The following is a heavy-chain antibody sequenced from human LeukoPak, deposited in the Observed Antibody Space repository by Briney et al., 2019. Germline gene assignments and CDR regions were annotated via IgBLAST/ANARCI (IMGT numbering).Heavy chain of an antibody. V-gene: IGHV3-23*01. Sequence: GGSLRLSCAASGFTFSSYGMSWVRQAPGKGLEWVSTISGSDSSTHYADSVKGRFTISRDNAKNSLYLQMNSLRAEDTAVYYCAELGITMIGGVWGKGTTVTISS. D-gene: IGHD3-10*02. CDR1: GFTFSSYG. CDR3: AELGITMIGGV. J-gene: IGHJ6*04. CDR2: ISGSDSST.